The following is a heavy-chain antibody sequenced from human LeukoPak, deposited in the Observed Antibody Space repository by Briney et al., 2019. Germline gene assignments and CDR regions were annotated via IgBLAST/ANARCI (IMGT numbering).Heavy chain of an antibody. Sequence: GGSLRLSCVASGFSFSDHWMNWFRQAPGKGLEWVATIKKDGSEQYYVDSMKGRFAISRDNAKNSVYLQINSLRAEDTAVYYCARDLGWLQSDYWGQGTLVTVSS. CDR3: ARDLGWLQSDY. CDR1: GFSFSDHW. V-gene: IGHV3-7*01. J-gene: IGHJ4*02. CDR2: IKKDGSEQ. D-gene: IGHD5-24*01.